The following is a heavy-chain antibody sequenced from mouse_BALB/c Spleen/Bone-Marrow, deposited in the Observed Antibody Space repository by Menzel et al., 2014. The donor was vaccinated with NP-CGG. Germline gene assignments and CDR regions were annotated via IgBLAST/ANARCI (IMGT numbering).Heavy chain of an antibody. D-gene: IGHD2-4*01. Sequence: QVQLQQSGAELRMPGASVKMSCKASGYTFTDNWIYWVKQRPGQGLEWIGAIDTSDSYTNYNQKFMGKASLTVDASSSTTYMRVSSLTSDDSAAYYCARGGYDFSFNYCGQGTSVTVSS. CDR1: GYTFTDNW. V-gene: IGHV1-69*01. J-gene: IGHJ4*01. CDR3: ARGGYDFSFNY. CDR2: IDTSDSYT.